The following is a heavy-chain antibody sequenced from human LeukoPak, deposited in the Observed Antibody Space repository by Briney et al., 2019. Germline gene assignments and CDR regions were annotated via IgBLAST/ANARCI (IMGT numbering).Heavy chain of an antibody. J-gene: IGHJ6*04. Sequence: QPGGSLRLSCAASGFTFSSYWMSWVRQAPGKGLEWVANIKQDGSEKYYVDSVKGRFTISRDNAKNSLYLQMNSLRAEDTAVYYCARDFLAFTSIYGMDVWGKGTTVTVSS. V-gene: IGHV3-7*03. CDR2: IKQDGSEK. CDR1: GFTFSSYW. CDR3: ARDFLAFTSIYGMDV. D-gene: IGHD6-6*01.